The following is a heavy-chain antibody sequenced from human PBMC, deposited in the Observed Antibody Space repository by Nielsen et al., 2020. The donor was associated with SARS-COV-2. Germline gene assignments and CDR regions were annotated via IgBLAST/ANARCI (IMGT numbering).Heavy chain of an antibody. CDR2: INPSGGST. Sequence: ASVKVSCKASGYTFTSYYMHWVRQAPGQGLEWMGIINPSGGSTSYAQKFQGRVTITADKSTSTAYMELSSLRSEDTAVYYCARDSLGYCSGGSCYPWYFDYWGQGTLVTVSS. D-gene: IGHD2-15*01. CDR3: ARDSLGYCSGGSCYPWYFDY. V-gene: IGHV1-46*01. CDR1: GYTFTSYY. J-gene: IGHJ4*02.